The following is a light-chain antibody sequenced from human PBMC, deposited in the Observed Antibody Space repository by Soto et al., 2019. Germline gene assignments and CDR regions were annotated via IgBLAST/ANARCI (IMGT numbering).Light chain of an antibody. CDR2: GAS. J-gene: IGKJ1*01. Sequence: EVVLTQSPATLSVSPGERATLSCRASQSVSSNLAWYQQKPGQAPRLLIYGASSRATGIPDRFSGSGSGTDFTLTISSLQPEDFATYYCLQHNSYPWTFGQGTKVDNK. CDR3: LQHNSYPWT. CDR1: QSVSSN. V-gene: IGKV3D-15*01.